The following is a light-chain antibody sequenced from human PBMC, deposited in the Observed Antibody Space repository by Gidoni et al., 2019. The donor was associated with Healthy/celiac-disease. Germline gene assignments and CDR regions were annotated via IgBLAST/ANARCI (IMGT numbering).Light chain of an antibody. V-gene: IGLV2-14*03. CDR1: SSDVGGYNY. CDR2: DVN. CDR3: SSYTSSSTPLYV. Sequence: QSALTQPAAVSGATGKSITISCTGTSSDVGGYNYVSWYQQHPDKAPKVMIYDVNNRPSGVSNRFSGSKSGNTAFLTISGLQAEDEADYYCSSYTSSSTPLYVFGTGTKVTVL. J-gene: IGLJ1*01.